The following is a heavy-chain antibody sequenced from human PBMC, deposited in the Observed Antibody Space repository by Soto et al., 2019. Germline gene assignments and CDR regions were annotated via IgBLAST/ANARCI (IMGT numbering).Heavy chain of an antibody. CDR3: ARGVVEIPLPDYYYYYGMDV. Sequence: PSETLSLTCAVYGGSFSGYYWSWIRQPPGKGLEWIGEINHSGSTNYNPSLKSRVTISVDTSKNQFSLKLSSVTAADTAVYYCARGVVEIPLPDYYYYYGMDVWGQGTTVTVSS. V-gene: IGHV4-34*01. CDR2: INHSGST. J-gene: IGHJ6*02. D-gene: IGHD2-15*01. CDR1: GGSFSGYY.